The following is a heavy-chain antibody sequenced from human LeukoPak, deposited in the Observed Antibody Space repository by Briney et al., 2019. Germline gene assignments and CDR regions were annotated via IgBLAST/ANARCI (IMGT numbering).Heavy chain of an antibody. CDR2: ISSSGSTI. V-gene: IGHV3-11*01. CDR3: ARSYSLTAMVPFDC. J-gene: IGHJ4*02. CDR1: GFTFSDYY. Sequence: GGSLRLSCAASGFTFSDYYMSWIRQAPGKGLEWVSYISSSGSTIYYADSVKGRFTISRDNAKNSLYLQKNSLRAEDTAVYYCARSYSLTAMVPFDCWGQGTLVTVSS. D-gene: IGHD5-18*01.